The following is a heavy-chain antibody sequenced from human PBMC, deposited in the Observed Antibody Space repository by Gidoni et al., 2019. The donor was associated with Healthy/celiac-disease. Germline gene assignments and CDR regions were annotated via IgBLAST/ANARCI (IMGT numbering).Heavy chain of an antibody. Sequence: EVQLVESGGGLVQPGGSLRLSCAASGFTVIRNYMSWVRQAPGKGLEWVSVIYSGGSTYYAESVKGRFTISRDNSKNTLYLQMNSLRAEDTAVYYCARDWSSNSDSSGWGKGGMDVWGQGTTVTVSS. D-gene: IGHD6-19*01. CDR2: IYSGGST. J-gene: IGHJ6*02. V-gene: IGHV3-66*01. CDR1: GFTVIRNY. CDR3: ARDWSSNSDSSGWGKGGMDV.